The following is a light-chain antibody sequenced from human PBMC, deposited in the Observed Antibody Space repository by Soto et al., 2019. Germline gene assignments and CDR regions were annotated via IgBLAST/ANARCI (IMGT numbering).Light chain of an antibody. V-gene: IGKV3-20*01. CDR1: QTVSNTY. Sequence: EIVLTQFPGALSLSPGERVTLSCRASQTVSNTYLAWYQQKRGKAPKFLIYGASNRATGIPVRFSGSGSGTDFTLTISRLEPEDFAGYYCLQYGALPPTFGGGTKVEIK. CDR3: LQYGALPPT. CDR2: GAS. J-gene: IGKJ4*01.